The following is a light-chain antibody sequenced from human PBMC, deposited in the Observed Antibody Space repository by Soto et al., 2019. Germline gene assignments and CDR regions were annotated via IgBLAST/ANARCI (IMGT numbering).Light chain of an antibody. CDR3: QQSYSTTIT. J-gene: IGKJ5*01. Sequence: DIQMTQSPSSMSASVGDRVTTTCRASQSINNYLNWYQHKPGKAPKFLIYVASSLQSGVPSRFSGSGSGTDVTLTISSLKTEDSATYYCQQSYSTTITFGQGTRLEIK. V-gene: IGKV1-39*01. CDR2: VAS. CDR1: QSINNY.